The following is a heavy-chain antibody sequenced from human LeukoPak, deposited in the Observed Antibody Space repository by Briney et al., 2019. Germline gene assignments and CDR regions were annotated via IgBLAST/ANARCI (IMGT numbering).Heavy chain of an antibody. CDR3: AKRLGRDVYETDDAFHI. CDR2: ITGSGNT. CDR1: GFTFSSYA. Sequence: GGSLRLSCAASGFTFSSYAMRWVRQAPGTGLEWVSAITGSGNTYYADSVKGRFTISRDNSKTTLYLQINSLRAEDTAIYCCAKRLGRDVYETDDAFHIWGQGTTVTVSS. D-gene: IGHD5-24*01. V-gene: IGHV3-23*01. J-gene: IGHJ3*02.